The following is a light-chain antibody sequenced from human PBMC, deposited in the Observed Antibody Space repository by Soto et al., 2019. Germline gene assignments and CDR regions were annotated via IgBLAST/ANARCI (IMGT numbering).Light chain of an antibody. V-gene: IGKV3-20*01. CDR3: HQYASSPRT. CDR2: GAS. Sequence: EIVLTQSPGTLSLSPGERATLSCRASQSVDKNFVAWYQQKPGRAPRFLIYGASSRASGIPDRFSGSGSGTDFTLTISRLEPEDFAVYYCHQYASSPRTFGQGTKVEI. CDR1: QSVDKNF. J-gene: IGKJ1*01.